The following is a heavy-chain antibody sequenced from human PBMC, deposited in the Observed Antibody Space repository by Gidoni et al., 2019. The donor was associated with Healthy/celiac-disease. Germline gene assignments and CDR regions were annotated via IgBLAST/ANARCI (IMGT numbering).Heavy chain of an antibody. CDR3: AGGADSDRYYMNI. CDR2: INADNGNT. CDR1: GYTFTSYA. J-gene: IGHJ6*03. D-gene: IGHD3-10*01. Sequence: QVQLVQSGAEVKKPEASVKVSCMAPGYTFTSYALHWVRQAPGQRLEWMGWINADNGNTKYSQKFQDRVTITRDTSESTAYMELSSLRSEDTAVYYCAGGADSDRYYMNIWGKGTTVTVSS. V-gene: IGHV1-3*01.